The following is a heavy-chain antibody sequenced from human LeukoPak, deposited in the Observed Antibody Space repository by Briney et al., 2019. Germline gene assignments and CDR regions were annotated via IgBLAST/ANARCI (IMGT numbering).Heavy chain of an antibody. J-gene: IGHJ6*02. CDR1: GYTFTGYY. Sequence: ASVKASCKASGYTFTGYYMHWVRQAPGQGLEWMGWINPNSGGTNYAQKFQGRVTMTRDTSISTAYMELSRLRSDDTAVYYCARKRVPAAIGDYYYYGMDVWGQGTTVTVSS. V-gene: IGHV1-2*02. CDR3: ARKRVPAAIGDYYYYGMDV. D-gene: IGHD2-2*01. CDR2: INPNSGGT.